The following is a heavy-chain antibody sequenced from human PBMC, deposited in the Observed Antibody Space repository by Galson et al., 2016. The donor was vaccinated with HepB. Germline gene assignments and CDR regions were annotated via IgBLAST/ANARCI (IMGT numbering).Heavy chain of an antibody. J-gene: IGHJ6*02. CDR2: IIPLLRMT. Sequence: SVKVSCKASGGSFSSYGISWVRQAPGQGLEWMGGIIPLLRMTNYAQKFQGRVTFTADESTSTAYVELGSLRLEDTAVYYCARDAGSLTRVYYGMDDWGQGTTVTVS. CDR3: ARDAGSLTRVYYGMDD. D-gene: IGHD1-1*01. V-gene: IGHV1-69*10. CDR1: GGSFSSYG.